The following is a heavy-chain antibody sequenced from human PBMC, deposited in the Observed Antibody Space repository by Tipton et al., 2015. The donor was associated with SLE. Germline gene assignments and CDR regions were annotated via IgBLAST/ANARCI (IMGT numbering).Heavy chain of an antibody. Sequence: TLSLTCTVSGPSISDHYWTWIRQPPGKGLECLGYVFYSGRNFIRAHYNPSLMSRLTISVDTSKNQFSLSLTSVTAADTAVYYCANYYYDATGYQSVDSWGQGDLVTVSS. D-gene: IGHD3-22*01. CDR3: ANYYYDATGYQSVDS. CDR2: VFYSGRNFIRA. CDR1: GPSISDHY. V-gene: IGHV4-59*11. J-gene: IGHJ4*02.